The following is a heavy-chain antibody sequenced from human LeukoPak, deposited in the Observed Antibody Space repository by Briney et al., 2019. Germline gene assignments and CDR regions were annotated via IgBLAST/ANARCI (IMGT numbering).Heavy chain of an antibody. Sequence: PGGSLRLSCAASGFTFRMYWMSWVRQAPGKGLEWVANIKQDGSEKYYVDSVKGRFTISRDNAKNSLYLQMNGLRAEDTAVYYCGRERVSAYDYWGQGTLVTVSS. CDR3: GRERVSAYDY. V-gene: IGHV3-7*01. CDR1: GFTFRMYW. J-gene: IGHJ4*02. CDR2: IKQDGSEK.